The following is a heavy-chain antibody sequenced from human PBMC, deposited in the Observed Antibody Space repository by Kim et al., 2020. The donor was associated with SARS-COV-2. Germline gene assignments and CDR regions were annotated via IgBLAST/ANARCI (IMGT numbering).Heavy chain of an antibody. CDR1: GFTFSNAW. Sequence: GVSLRLSCAASGFTFSNAWMSWVRQAPGKGLEWVGRIKGKTDGGTTDYAAPVKGRFTISSDDSKNTLYLQMNSLKTEDTAVYYCTTAAGGYWGQGTLVTVSS. V-gene: IGHV3-15*01. CDR2: IKGKTDGGTT. J-gene: IGHJ4*02. D-gene: IGHD3-10*01. CDR3: TTAAGGY.